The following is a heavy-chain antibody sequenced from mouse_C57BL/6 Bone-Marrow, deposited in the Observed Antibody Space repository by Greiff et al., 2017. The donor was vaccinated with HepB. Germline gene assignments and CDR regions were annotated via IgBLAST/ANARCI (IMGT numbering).Heavy chain of an antibody. Sequence: EVQLVESGGGLVKPGGSLKLSCAASGFTFSSYAMSWVRQTPEKRLEWVATISDGGSYTYYPDNVKGRFTISRDNAKNNLYLQMSHLKSEDTAMCYCVITTVVAIDYWGEGTTLTVSS. D-gene: IGHD1-1*01. CDR2: ISDGGSYT. V-gene: IGHV5-4*01. CDR1: GFTFSSYA. J-gene: IGHJ2*01. CDR3: VITTVVAIDY.